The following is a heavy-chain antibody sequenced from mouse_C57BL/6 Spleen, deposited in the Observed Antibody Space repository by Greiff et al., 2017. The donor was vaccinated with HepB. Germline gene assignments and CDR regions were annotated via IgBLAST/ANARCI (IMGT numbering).Heavy chain of an antibody. CDR1: GYTFTSYW. V-gene: IGHV1-74*01. CDR2: IHPSDSDT. J-gene: IGHJ4*01. CDR3: AIWDYDAMDY. Sequence: QVHVKQPGAELVKPGASVKVSCKASGYTFTSYWMHWVKQRPGQGLEWIGRIHPSDSDTNYNQKFKGKATLTVDKSSSTAYMQLRSLTSEDSAVYYCAIWDYDAMDYWGQGTSVTVSS.